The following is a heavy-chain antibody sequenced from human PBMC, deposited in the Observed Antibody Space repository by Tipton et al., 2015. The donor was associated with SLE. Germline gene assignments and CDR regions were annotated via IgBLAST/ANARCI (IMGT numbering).Heavy chain of an antibody. D-gene: IGHD1/OR15-1a*01. CDR1: GFTFNIHA. Sequence: SLRLSCAASGFTFNIHAMTWVRQAPGKGLKWVSGISGGRTYYADSVKGRFSISRDNSKNTLYLQMNSLRPEDTAVYYCAMRRGTADAFSYFDYWGQGMLVTDSS. V-gene: IGHV3-23*01. J-gene: IGHJ4*02. CDR3: AMRRGTADAFSYFDY. CDR2: ISGGRT.